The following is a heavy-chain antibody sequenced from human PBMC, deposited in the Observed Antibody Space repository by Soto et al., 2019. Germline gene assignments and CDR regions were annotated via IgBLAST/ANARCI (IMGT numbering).Heavy chain of an antibody. CDR2: IKHDGSVQ. CDR1: GFTFSGYW. V-gene: IGHV3-7*03. CDR3: ARAPYSNAWYRFDL. Sequence: QLVESGGGLVQPGGSLRLSCEASGFTFSGYWMSWVRQAPGKGLEWVADIKHDGSVQYYVDSVKGRFTISRDNAKKLLYLQMNGLRAEVTALYYCARAPYSNAWYRFDLWGQGTLVTVSS. J-gene: IGHJ4*02. D-gene: IGHD4-4*01.